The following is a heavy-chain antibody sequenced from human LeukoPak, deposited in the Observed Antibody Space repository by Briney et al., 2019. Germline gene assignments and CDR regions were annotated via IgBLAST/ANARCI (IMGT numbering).Heavy chain of an antibody. Sequence: GGSLRLSCAASGFTFSSYEMNWVRQAPGKGREWVSYMSSSGNSKHYADSVKGRFTISRDNAKNSLYLQMNSLRAEDTAVYYCAGEMATTSLDAFDYWGQGTLVTVSS. CDR2: MSSSGNSK. D-gene: IGHD5-24*01. V-gene: IGHV3-48*03. J-gene: IGHJ4*02. CDR3: AGEMATTSLDAFDY. CDR1: GFTFSSYE.